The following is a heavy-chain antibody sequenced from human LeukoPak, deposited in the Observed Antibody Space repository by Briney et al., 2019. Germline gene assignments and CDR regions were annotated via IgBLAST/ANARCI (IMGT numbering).Heavy chain of an antibody. D-gene: IGHD1-1*01. J-gene: IGHJ5*02. V-gene: IGHV4-59*01. CDR2: IYYSGST. CDR3: AREGTAGTNLNWFDP. CDR1: GGSISSYY. Sequence: SQTLSLTCTVSGGSISSYYWSWIRQPPGKGLEWIGYIYYSGSTNYNPSLKSRVTISVDTSKNQFSLKLSSVTAADTAVYYCAREGTAGTNLNWFDPWGQGTLVTVSS.